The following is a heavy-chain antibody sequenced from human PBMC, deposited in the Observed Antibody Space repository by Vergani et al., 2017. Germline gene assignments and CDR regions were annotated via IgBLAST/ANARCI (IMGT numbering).Heavy chain of an antibody. CDR3: ARQFGVVVPAASRYYYYMDV. J-gene: IGHJ6*03. Sequence: EVQLVQSGAEVKKPGESLKISCKGSGYSFTSYWIGWVRQMPGKALEWMGIIYPGDSDTRYSPSFQGQVTISADKSISTAYLQWSSLKASDTAMYYCARQFGVVVPAASRYYYYMDVWDKGTTVTVSS. CDR1: GYSFTSYW. CDR2: IYPGDSDT. D-gene: IGHD2-2*01. V-gene: IGHV5-51*01.